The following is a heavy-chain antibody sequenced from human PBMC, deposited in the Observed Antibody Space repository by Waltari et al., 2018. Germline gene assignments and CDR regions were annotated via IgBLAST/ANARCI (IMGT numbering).Heavy chain of an antibody. J-gene: IGHJ3*02. D-gene: IGHD3-10*01. CDR1: GGSISSGCYY. V-gene: IGHV4-31*03. CDR2: IYYSGST. CDR3: ARALGSGGQAFDI. Sequence: QVQLQESGPGMVKPSQTLSLTCTVPGGSISSGCYYCNWIRQHPGKGLEWIGYIYYSGSTYYNPSLKSRVTISVDTSKNQFSLKLSSVTAADTAVYYCARALGSGGQAFDIWGQGTMVTVSS.